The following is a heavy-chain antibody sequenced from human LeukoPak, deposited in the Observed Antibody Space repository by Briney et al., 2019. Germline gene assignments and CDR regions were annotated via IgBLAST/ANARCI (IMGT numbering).Heavy chain of an antibody. V-gene: IGHV4-61*02. D-gene: IGHD3-16*01. CDR1: GGSISSGSYY. CDR2: IYTSGST. J-gene: IGHJ3*02. CDR3: ARDDRWGGDTFDI. Sequence: SQTLSLTCTVSGGSISSGSYYWTWIRQPAGKGLEWIGRIYTSGSTNYNPSLKSRVTISVDTSKNQFSLKLSSDTAADTAVYFCARDDRWGGDTFDIWGQGTMVTVSS.